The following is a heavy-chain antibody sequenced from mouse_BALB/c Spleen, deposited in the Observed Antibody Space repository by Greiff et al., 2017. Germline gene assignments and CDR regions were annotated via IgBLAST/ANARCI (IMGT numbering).Heavy chain of an antibody. V-gene: IGHV2-9*02. J-gene: IGHJ4*01. CDR3: ARDEGKGY. CDR2: IWAGGST. Sequence: VKVVESGPGLVAPSQSLSITCTVSGFSLTSYGVHWVRQPPGKGLEWLGVIWAGGSTNYNSALMSRLSISKDNSKSQVFLKMNSLQTDDTAMYYCARDEGKGYWGQGTSVTVSS. D-gene: IGHD2-1*01. CDR1: GFSLTSYG.